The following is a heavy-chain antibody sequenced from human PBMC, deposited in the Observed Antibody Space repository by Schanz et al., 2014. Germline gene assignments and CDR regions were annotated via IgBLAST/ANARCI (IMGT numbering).Heavy chain of an antibody. CDR3: AKDLISGWSGFDY. CDR2: ISGSSIHK. CDR1: GFTFSDYY. J-gene: IGHJ4*02. V-gene: IGHV3-11*06. D-gene: IGHD6-19*01. Sequence: VQLVESGGALVQPGGSLRLSCAASGFTFSDYYMAWIRQAPGKGLEWVSHISGSSIHKNYADSVKGRFSIFRDNSKNTLYLLMNSLRAEDTAVYYCAKDLISGWSGFDYWGQGTLVTVSS.